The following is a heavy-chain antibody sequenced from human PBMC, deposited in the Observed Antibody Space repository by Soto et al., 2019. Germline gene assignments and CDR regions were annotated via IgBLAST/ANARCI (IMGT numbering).Heavy chain of an antibody. V-gene: IGHV1-69*12. CDR1: GGTFSSYA. CDR3: ARGLDSTVTTLYPLDY. J-gene: IGHJ4*02. CDR2: IIPIFGTA. D-gene: IGHD4-17*01. Sequence: QVQLVQSGAEVKKPGSSVKVSCKASGGTFSSYAISWVRQAPGQGLEWMGGIIPIFGTANYAKKFQGRVTITADESTSTAYMELSSLRSEDTPVYYCARGLDSTVTTLYPLDYWGQGTLVTVSS.